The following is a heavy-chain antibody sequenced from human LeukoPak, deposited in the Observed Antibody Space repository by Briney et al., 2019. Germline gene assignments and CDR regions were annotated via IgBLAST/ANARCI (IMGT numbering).Heavy chain of an antibody. CDR2: IYYSGSA. V-gene: IGHV4-39*07. CDR1: GGSISSSTNY. J-gene: IGHJ4*02. Sequence: PSETLSLTCTVSGGSISSSTNYWGWIRQPPGKGLEWIGNIYYSGSAYSSLKSRVTISVDTSKNQFSLKLSSVTAADTAVYYCARGTKRAYYFDYWGQGTLVTVSS. CDR3: ARGTKRAYYFDY. D-gene: IGHD2-8*01.